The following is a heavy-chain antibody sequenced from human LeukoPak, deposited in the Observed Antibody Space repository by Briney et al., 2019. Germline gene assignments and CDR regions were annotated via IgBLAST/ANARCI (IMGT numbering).Heavy chain of an antibody. J-gene: IGHJ3*02. CDR1: GYIFTRYY. V-gene: IGHV1-46*01. D-gene: IGHD5-18*01. CDR2: INPGGGTT. Sequence: ASVTVSCKASGYIFTRYYIHWVRQAPGQGLEWMGIINPGGGTTSYEQKFQGRLTVTRDTSTSTVYMEVGSLRSEDTAVYYCARQVATKVTNAVDIWGQGTLVTVSS. CDR3: ARQVATKVTNAVDI.